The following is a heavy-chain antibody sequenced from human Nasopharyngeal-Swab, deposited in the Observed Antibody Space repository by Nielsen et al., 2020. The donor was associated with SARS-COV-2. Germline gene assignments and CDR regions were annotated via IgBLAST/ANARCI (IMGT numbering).Heavy chain of an antibody. V-gene: IGHV4-31*03. CDR3: ARAQSITMIIGAFDI. CDR2: IYYSGST. Sequence: SETLSLTCTVSGGSISSGGYYWSWIRQHPGKGLERIGYIYYSGSTYYNPSLKSRVTISVDTSKNQFSLKLSSVTAADTAVYYCARAQSITMIIGAFDIWGQGTMVTVSS. D-gene: IGHD3-22*01. J-gene: IGHJ3*02. CDR1: GGSISSGGYY.